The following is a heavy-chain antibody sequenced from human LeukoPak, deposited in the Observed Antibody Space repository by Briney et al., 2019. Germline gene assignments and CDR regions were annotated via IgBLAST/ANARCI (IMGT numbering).Heavy chain of an antibody. Sequence: GGSLRLSRAASGFTFSHYAISWVRQAPGKGLEWVSAISGSGNSPYYADSVKGRFTISRENFKNTLYLQIINLRAEDTAVYYCAKGGVLHRMTTNYHEYWGQGTLVTVSS. CDR2: ISGSGNSP. V-gene: IGHV3-23*01. D-gene: IGHD4-17*01. CDR1: GFTFSHYA. CDR3: AKGGVLHRMTTNYHEY. J-gene: IGHJ4*02.